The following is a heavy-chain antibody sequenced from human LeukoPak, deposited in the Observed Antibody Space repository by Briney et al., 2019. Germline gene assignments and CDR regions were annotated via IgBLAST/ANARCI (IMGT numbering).Heavy chain of an antibody. J-gene: IGHJ4*02. D-gene: IGHD6-19*01. CDR2: IYPGNSDT. CDR3: ARRKAVARISYFDS. V-gene: IGHV5-51*01. Sequence: GESLKISCEGSGDSFTPYWITWVRQKPGKGLEWMGIIYPGNSDTKYSPSFQGQITISADKSINTAYLQWSSLEASDTAMYYFARRKAVARISYFDSWGQGTLVTVSS. CDR1: GDSFTPYW.